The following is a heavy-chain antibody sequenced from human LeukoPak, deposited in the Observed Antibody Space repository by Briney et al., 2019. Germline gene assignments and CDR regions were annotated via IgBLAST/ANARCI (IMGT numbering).Heavy chain of an antibody. D-gene: IGHD4-17*01. J-gene: IGHJ4*02. CDR2: INHSGST. V-gene: IGHV4-34*01. CDR3: ARGNRTVTSFFDY. CDR1: GGSFSGYY. Sequence: SETLSLTCAVYGGSFSGYYWSWIRQPPGKGLEWIGEINHSGSTNYNPSLKSRVTISVDTSKNQFSLELSSVTAADTAVYYCARGNRTVTSFFDYWGQGTLVTVSS.